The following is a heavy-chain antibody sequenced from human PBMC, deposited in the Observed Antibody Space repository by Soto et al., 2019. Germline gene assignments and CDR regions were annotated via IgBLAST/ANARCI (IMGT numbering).Heavy chain of an antibody. V-gene: IGHV4-4*02. CDR2: IYHSGTT. J-gene: IGHJ4*02. CDR1: GGSIRSGNW. D-gene: IGHD3-22*01. CDR3: ARQRGYYVDY. Sequence: QVQLQESGPGLVEPSGTLSLTCAVSGGSIRSGNWWSWVRQPPGKGLEWIGEIYHSGTTNYNPSLKXXVXLXXDKSKNQFSLKLTSVTAADTAVYYCARQRGYYVDYWGQGTLVTVPS.